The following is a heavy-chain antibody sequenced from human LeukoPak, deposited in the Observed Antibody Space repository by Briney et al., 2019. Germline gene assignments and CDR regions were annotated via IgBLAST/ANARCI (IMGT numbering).Heavy chain of an antibody. CDR1: GFTFSSYW. Sequence: GGSLRLSCAASGFTFSSYWMHWVRQAPGKGLVWVSRINSDGSSTSYADSVKGRFTISRDNAKNTLYLKMNSLRAGDTSVYYCARDQRRYYYYYYMDVWGKGTTVTVSS. J-gene: IGHJ6*03. V-gene: IGHV3-74*01. CDR2: INSDGSST. CDR3: ARDQRRYYYYYYMDV.